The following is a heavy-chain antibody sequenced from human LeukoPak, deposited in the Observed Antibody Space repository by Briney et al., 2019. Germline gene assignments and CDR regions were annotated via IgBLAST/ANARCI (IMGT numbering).Heavy chain of an antibody. CDR3: AITADYYYYGMDV. CDR2: IYYSGST. CDR1: GGSISSSYYY. Sequence: PSETLSLTCTVPGGSISSSYYYWGWIRQPPGKGLEWIGSIYYSGSTYYNPSLKSRVTISVDTSKNQFSLKLSSVTAADTAVYYCAITADYYYYGMDVWGQGTTVTVSS. J-gene: IGHJ6*02. V-gene: IGHV4-39*01.